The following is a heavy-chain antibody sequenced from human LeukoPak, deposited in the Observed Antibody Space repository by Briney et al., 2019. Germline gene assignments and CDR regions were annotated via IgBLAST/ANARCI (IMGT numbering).Heavy chain of an antibody. J-gene: IGHJ4*02. Sequence: GGSLRLSCAASGFTVSPNYMSWVRQAPGKGLEWVSVIYRGGSTYYADSVRDRFTVSRDNSKNTLYLQMNSLRAEDTAVYYCASASCSGSSCYSGYFDYWGQGTLVTVSS. D-gene: IGHD2-15*01. CDR3: ASASCSGSSCYSGYFDY. CDR1: GFTVSPNY. V-gene: IGHV3-53*01. CDR2: IYRGGST.